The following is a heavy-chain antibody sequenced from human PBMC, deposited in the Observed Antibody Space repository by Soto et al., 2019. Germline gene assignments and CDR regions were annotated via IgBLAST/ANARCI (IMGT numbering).Heavy chain of an antibody. CDR1: GFTFDDYA. CDR3: AKGTGYSYGGGALDY. D-gene: IGHD5-18*01. CDR2: ISWNSGSI. V-gene: IGHV3-9*01. J-gene: IGHJ4*02. Sequence: GGSLRLSCAASGFTFDDYAMHWVRQAPGKGLEWVSGISWNSGSIGYADSVKGRFTISRDNAKNSLYLQMNSLRAEDTALYYCAKGTGYSYGGGALDYWGQGTLVTVS.